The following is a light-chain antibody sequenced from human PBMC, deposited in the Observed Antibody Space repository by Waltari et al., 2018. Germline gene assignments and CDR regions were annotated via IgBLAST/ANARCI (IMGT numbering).Light chain of an antibody. V-gene: IGLV1-51*02. CDR2: ENK. CDR1: SSNIGSAY. Sequence: QSVLAQPPSVSAAPGQRVTISCSGSSSNIGSAYVSWYQQFPVTPPKLLHQENKERPSGVPDRFLGSKSGTSATLDITGLQTGDEAVYYCATWDSSLSAGVFGGGTKLTVL. J-gene: IGLJ2*01. CDR3: ATWDSSLSAGV.